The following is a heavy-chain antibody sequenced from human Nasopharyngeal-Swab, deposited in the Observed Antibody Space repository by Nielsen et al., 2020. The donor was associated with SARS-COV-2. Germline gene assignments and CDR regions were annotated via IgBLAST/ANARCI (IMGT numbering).Heavy chain of an antibody. CDR3: AREVVTMIVVTHYYYGMDV. CDR1: GFTFSSYW. J-gene: IGHJ6*02. V-gene: IGHV3-7*01. CDR2: IKQDGSEK. Sequence: GESLKISCAASGFTFSSYWMSWVRQAPGKGLEWVANIKQDGSEKYYVDSVKGRFTISRDNAKNSLYLHMNSLRAEDTAVYYCAREVVTMIVVTHYYYGMDVWGQGTTVTVSS. D-gene: IGHD3-22*01.